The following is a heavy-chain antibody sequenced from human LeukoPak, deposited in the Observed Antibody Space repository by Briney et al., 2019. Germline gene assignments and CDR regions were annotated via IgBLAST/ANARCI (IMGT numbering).Heavy chain of an antibody. V-gene: IGHV4-34*01. J-gene: IGHJ5*02. CDR1: RGSFTGYF. D-gene: IGHD3-10*01. CDR2: ITHSGST. CDR3: ARGPYRSATRGSYES. Sequence: PSGTLSLTRVLYRGSFTGYFLNWIRQPPGKGVEWIGEITHSGSTNYSPSLKSLVTISVDTSKNQLSVEVSSVTAADTAVYICARGPYRSATRGSYESWGQGTLVTVSS.